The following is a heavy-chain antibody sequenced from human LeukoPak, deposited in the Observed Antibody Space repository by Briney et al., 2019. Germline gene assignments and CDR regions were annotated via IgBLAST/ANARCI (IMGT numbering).Heavy chain of an antibody. J-gene: IGHJ3*02. CDR2: IFYNEGT. CDR3: VKSNSRYQPWTLDI. Sequence: SETLSLTCTVSGGSFRTYYWSWIRQPPGKGLEWIGYIFYNEGTSYSPSLKSRVTISVDMSNNQLSLKVNSVTAADTAMYYCVKSNSRYQPWTLDIWGRGTMVTVSS. D-gene: IGHD2-2*01. V-gene: IGHV4-59*01. CDR1: GGSFRTYY.